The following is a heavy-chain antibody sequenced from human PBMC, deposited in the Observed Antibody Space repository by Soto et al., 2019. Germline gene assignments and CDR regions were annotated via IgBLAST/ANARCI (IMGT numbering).Heavy chain of an antibody. CDR1: GGSISSGGYY. Sequence: QVQLQESGPGLVKPSQTLSLTCTVSGGSISSGGYYWSWIRQHPGKGLEWTGYIYYSGSTYYNPSLKSRVTISVDTSKNQFSLKLSSVTAADTAVYYCARALEVTMIVVMYYFDYWGQGTLVTVSS. D-gene: IGHD3-22*01. CDR2: IYYSGST. V-gene: IGHV4-31*03. CDR3: ARALEVTMIVVMYYFDY. J-gene: IGHJ4*02.